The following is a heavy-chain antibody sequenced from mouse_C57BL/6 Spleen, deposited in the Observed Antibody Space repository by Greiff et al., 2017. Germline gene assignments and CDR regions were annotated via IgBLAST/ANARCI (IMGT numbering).Heavy chain of an antibody. Sequence: LVEPGASVKISCKASGYAFSSSWMNWVKQRPGKGLEWIGRIYPGDGDTNYNGKFKGKATLTADKSSSTAYMQLSSLTSEDSAVYFCARLLRGYFDYWGQGTTLTVSS. V-gene: IGHV1-82*01. CDR2: IYPGDGDT. J-gene: IGHJ2*01. D-gene: IGHD1-1*01. CDR1: GYAFSSSW. CDR3: ARLLRGYFDY.